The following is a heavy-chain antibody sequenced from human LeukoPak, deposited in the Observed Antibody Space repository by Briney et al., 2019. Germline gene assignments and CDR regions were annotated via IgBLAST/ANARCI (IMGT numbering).Heavy chain of an antibody. D-gene: IGHD3-10*01. CDR1: GFSFSDYY. Sequence: GGPLRLSCAASGFSFSDYYMTWVRQAPGKWLECDSYVGSSSGYTNYADSVKGRFTISRDNSKNTLYLQMHSLRAEDAAVYYCASAIYYSASGTYSDAFDTWGQGTKVTVSS. J-gene: IGHJ3*02. CDR2: VGSSSGYT. V-gene: IGHV3-11*06. CDR3: ASAIYYSASGTYSDAFDT.